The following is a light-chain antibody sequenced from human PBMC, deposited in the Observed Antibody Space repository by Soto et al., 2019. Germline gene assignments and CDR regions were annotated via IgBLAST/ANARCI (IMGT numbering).Light chain of an antibody. V-gene: IGLV2-23*01. J-gene: IGLJ2*01. CDR2: EGS. CDR3: CSYAGSSTPVV. CDR1: SSDVGSYNL. Sequence: QSALTQPASVSGSPGQSITISCTGTSSDVGSYNLVSWYQQHPDKAPKLMIYEGSKRPSGVSNRFSGSKSGNTASLTISGLQAEDEADYYCCSYAGSSTPVVFGGGTQLTVL.